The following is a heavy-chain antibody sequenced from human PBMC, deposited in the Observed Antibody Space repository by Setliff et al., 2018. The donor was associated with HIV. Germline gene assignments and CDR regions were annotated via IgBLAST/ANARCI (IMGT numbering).Heavy chain of an antibody. Sequence: PSETLSLTCTVSGQFISDGYYWGWIRQPPGKGLEWIGSVYHSGKTYYNPSLKSRVTMSADTSKNQISLMLRSMTAADTAVYYCAKHDFEEGSCFDPWGQGSLVTVSS. J-gene: IGHJ5*02. CDR2: VYHSGKT. V-gene: IGHV4-38-2*02. CDR3: AKHDFEEGSCFDP. CDR1: GQFISDGYY. D-gene: IGHD3-9*01.